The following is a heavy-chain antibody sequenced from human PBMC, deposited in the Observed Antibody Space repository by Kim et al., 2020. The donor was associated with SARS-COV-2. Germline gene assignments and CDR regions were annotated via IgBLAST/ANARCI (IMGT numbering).Heavy chain of an antibody. D-gene: IGHD3-9*01. CDR2: IWYDGSNK. CDR3: AKAVRQYYDILTGYSNWFDD. V-gene: IGHV3-33*06. CDR1: GCTFSSYG. J-gene: IGHJ5*02. Sequence: GGSLRLSCAASGCTFSSYGMHWVRQAPGKGLEWVAVIWYDGSNKYYADSVKGRFTISRDNSKNTLYLQMNILRAEDTAVYYCAKAVRQYYDILTGYSNWFDDWGQGTLVTVSS.